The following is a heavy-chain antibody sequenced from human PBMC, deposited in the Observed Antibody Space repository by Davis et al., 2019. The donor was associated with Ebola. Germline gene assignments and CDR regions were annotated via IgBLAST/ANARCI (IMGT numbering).Heavy chain of an antibody. Sequence: GGSLRLSCAASGFTFSSYEMNWVRQAPGKGLEWVSAISGSGGSTYYADSVKGRFTISRDNSKNTLYLQMNSLRAEDTAVYYCAKEKGDYGGNEFDYWGQGTLVTVSS. CDR3: AKEKGDYGGNEFDY. CDR1: GFTFSSYE. J-gene: IGHJ4*02. V-gene: IGHV3-23*01. CDR2: ISGSGGST. D-gene: IGHD4-23*01.